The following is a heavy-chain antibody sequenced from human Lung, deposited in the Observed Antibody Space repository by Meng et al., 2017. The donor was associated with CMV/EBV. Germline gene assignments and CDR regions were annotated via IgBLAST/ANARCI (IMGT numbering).Heavy chain of an antibody. CDR2: IYYTGST. CDR3: ARRNSIDVAGYWFDP. CDR1: GGSISGSRHY. J-gene: IGHJ5*02. V-gene: IGHV4-39*07. Sequence: SETXSLTCTVSGGSISGSRHYWGWVRQPPGKGLEWIGSIYYTGSTYYNESLKGRVTVSVDTPKNEFSLKLNSVTAADTAVYYCARRNSIDVAGYWFDPWGQGTXVTVSS. D-gene: IGHD6-19*01.